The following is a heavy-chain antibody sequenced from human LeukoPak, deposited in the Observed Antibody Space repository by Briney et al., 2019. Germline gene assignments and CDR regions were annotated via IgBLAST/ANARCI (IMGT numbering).Heavy chain of an antibody. CDR3: ARDRGGWGTYSTFDI. Sequence: ASVKVSCKTSGYTFSSYGITWVRQAPGQGLEWMGWISAYNGNTNYAQKLQGRVTMTTDTSTSTAYMELRSLRSDDTAVYYCARDRGGWGTYSTFDIWGQGTMVTVSS. CDR2: ISAYNGNT. V-gene: IGHV1-18*01. CDR1: GYTFSSYG. D-gene: IGHD6-19*01. J-gene: IGHJ3*02.